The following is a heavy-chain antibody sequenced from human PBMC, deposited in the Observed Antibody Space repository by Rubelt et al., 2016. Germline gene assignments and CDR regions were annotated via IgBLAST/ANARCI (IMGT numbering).Heavy chain of an antibody. V-gene: IGHV4-34*01. CDR2: INHSGST. CDR1: GGSFSGYY. CDR3: ARGRKRQQLSYYYYGMDV. D-gene: IGHD6-13*01. J-gene: IGHJ6*02. Sequence: QVQLQQWGAGLLKPSETLSLTCAVYGGSFSGYYWSWIRQPPGKGLEWIGEINHSGSTNYNPSLNVRVTISVDTCKNSFSRKLSAVTAADTAVYYGARGRKRQQLSYYYYGMDVWGQGTTVTVSS.